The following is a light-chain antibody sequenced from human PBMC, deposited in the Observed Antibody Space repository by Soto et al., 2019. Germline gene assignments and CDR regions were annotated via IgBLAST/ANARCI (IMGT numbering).Light chain of an antibody. V-gene: IGLV2-14*01. J-gene: IGLJ1*01. Sequence: QSALTQDASVSGSPGQSITISCTGNSSAVGGYNYVSWYQQHPGRAPKLIIYDVFTRPSGISHRFSGSKSGNTASLTISALQAEDEADYYCTSWTSTSTYVFGSGTKVTVL. CDR1: SSAVGGYNY. CDR2: DVF. CDR3: TSWTSTSTYV.